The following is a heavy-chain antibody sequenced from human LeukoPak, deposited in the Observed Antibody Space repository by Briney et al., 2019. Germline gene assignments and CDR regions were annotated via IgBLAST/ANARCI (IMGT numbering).Heavy chain of an antibody. CDR1: GFPFSSYW. CDR2: IKQDGSKK. D-gene: IGHD3-10*01. CDR3: VRPYSLSSGRYAFDP. Sequence: GGSLRLSCVASGFPFSSYWMTWVRQAPGKGLEWVANIKQDGSKKSYVDSVKGRFTISRDNAKNSLYLQMNSLRVEDTAAYYCVRPYSLSSGRYAFDPWGQGTLVTVSS. V-gene: IGHV3-7*01. J-gene: IGHJ5*02.